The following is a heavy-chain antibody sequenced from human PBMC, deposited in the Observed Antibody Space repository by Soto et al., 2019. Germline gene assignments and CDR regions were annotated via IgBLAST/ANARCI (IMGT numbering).Heavy chain of an antibody. D-gene: IGHD6-13*01. CDR1: GGSISSGGYY. J-gene: IGHJ6*03. CDR3: ARVRVTYIADGYYYYMDV. CDR2: IYYSGST. V-gene: IGHV4-61*08. Sequence: PSETLSLTCTVSGGSISSGGYYWSWIRQHPGKGMEWIGYIYYSGSTNYNPSLKSRVTISVDTSKNQFSLKLSSVTAADTAVYYCARVRVTYIADGYYYYMDVWGKGTTVTVSS.